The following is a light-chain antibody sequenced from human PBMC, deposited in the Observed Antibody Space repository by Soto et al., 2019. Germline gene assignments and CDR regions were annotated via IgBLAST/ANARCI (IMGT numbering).Light chain of an antibody. CDR2: DVS. V-gene: IGLV2-14*01. J-gene: IGLJ1*01. CDR3: SSYTSSSTLLYV. CDR1: SSDVGGYNY. Sequence: QSALTQPASVSGSPGQSITISCTGTSSDVGGYNYVSWYQQHPGKAPKLMIYDVSNRPSGVSNRFSGSNSGNTASLTISGRQAEDEADYCCSSYTSSSTLLYVFGTGTKVTVL.